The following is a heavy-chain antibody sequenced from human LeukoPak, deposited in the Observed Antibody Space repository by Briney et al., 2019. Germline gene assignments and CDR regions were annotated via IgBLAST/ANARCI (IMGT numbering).Heavy chain of an antibody. D-gene: IGHD3-22*01. Sequence: GASVKVSCKASGYTFTSYAMNWVRQAPGQGLEWMGWINTNTGNPTYAQGFTGRFVFSLDTPVSTAYLQISSLKAEDTAVYYCARGLDYYDSSGYDGIGYWGQGTLVTVSS. J-gene: IGHJ4*02. V-gene: IGHV7-4-1*02. CDR2: INTNTGNP. CDR1: GYTFTSYA. CDR3: ARGLDYYDSSGYDGIGY.